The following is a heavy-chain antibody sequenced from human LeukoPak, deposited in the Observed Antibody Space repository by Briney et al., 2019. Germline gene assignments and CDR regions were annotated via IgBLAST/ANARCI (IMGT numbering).Heavy chain of an antibody. V-gene: IGHV1-18*01. J-gene: IGHJ4*02. Sequence: ASVKVSCKVSGYSFTTYGISWVRQAPGQGLEWMGWISGFNGNTNYAQKLQGRVTMTTDSSTSTAYMELRSLRSDDTAVYYCAREEDSSSSLFDYWGQGTLVTVSS. CDR1: GYSFTTYG. CDR3: AREEDSSSSLFDY. CDR2: ISGFNGNT. D-gene: IGHD6-6*01.